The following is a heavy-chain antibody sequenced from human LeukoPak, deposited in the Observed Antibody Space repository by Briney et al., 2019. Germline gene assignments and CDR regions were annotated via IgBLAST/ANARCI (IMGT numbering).Heavy chain of an antibody. D-gene: IGHD6-13*01. J-gene: IGHJ4*02. CDR3: ARHNGVLDSSSWSSLIGYFDY. CDR1: GGSISSSSYY. V-gene: IGHV4-39*01. Sequence: SETLSLTCTVSGGSISSSSYYWGWIRQPPGKGLEWIGSIYYSGSTYYNPSLKSRVTISVDTSKNQFSLKLSSVTAADTAVYYCARHNGVLDSSSWSSLIGYFDYWGQGTLVTVSS. CDR2: IYYSGST.